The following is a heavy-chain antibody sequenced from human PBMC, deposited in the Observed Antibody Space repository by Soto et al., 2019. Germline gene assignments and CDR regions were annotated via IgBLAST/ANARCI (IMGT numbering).Heavy chain of an antibody. Sequence: PGGSLRLSCAASGFAFSSYGIHRVRQAPGKGLEWVAGISYDGSNEHYTDSLKGRFTISRDNSKNTLYLQMNSLRAEDTAVYYCAKDTYFYDTSGYYIFDYWGQGTLVTVSS. V-gene: IGHV3-30*18. J-gene: IGHJ4*02. D-gene: IGHD3-22*01. CDR1: GFAFSSYG. CDR2: ISYDGSNE. CDR3: AKDTYFYDTSGYYIFDY.